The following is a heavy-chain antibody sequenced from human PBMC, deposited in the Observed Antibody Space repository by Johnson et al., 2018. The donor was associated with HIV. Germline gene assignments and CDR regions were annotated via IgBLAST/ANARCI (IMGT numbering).Heavy chain of an antibody. CDR1: GFTFSREN. CDR2: ISYDGSNK. V-gene: IGHV3-30*03. D-gene: IGHD2-8*01. J-gene: IGHJ3*02. CDR3: ARSVNAGRPFDI. Sequence: QVQLVESGGDVVQPGMSLRLSYAASGFTFSRENMHWVRQAPGKGLEWVAVISYDGSNKYYADSVKGRFTISRDNSKNTLYLQMNSLRAEDTAVYYCARSVNAGRPFDIWGQGTLVTVSS.